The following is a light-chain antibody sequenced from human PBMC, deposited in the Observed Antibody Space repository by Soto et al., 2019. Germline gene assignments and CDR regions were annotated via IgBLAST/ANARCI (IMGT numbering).Light chain of an antibody. CDR1: QSVTNK. Sequence: EIVMTQSPATLSVSPGEGATLSCRASQSVTNKLAWYQQKPGQSPRLLIFGASNRATGIPATFSGSGSGTEFTLTINSLQAEEFTVYYCQQYKSWPITFGQGTRLEIK. V-gene: IGKV3-15*01. CDR2: GAS. CDR3: QQYKSWPIT. J-gene: IGKJ5*01.